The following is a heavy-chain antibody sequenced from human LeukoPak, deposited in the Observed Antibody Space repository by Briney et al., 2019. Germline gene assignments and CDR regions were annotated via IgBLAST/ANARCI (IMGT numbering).Heavy chain of an antibody. V-gene: IGHV4-31*03. Sequence: SETLSLTCTVSGGSISSGGYYWSWIRQHPGKGLEWIGYIYYSGSTYYNPSLKSRVTISVDTSKNQFSLKLSSVTAADTAVYYCARAQQYDFWSGYPAYYYYYMDVWGKGTTVTVSS. CDR1: GGSISSGGYY. D-gene: IGHD3-3*01. J-gene: IGHJ6*03. CDR3: ARAQQYDFWSGYPAYYYYYMDV. CDR2: IYYSGST.